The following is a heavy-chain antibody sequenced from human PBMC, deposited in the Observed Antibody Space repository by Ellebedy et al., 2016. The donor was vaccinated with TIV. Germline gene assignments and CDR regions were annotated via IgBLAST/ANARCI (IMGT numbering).Heavy chain of an antibody. V-gene: IGHV3-30-3*01. CDR2: ISYDGSNK. D-gene: IGHD3-10*01. CDR3: AKDLTGFGEELYGMDV. J-gene: IGHJ6*02. Sequence: GGSLRLXXAASGFTFSSYAMHWVRQAPGKGLEWVAVISYDGSNKYYADSVKGRFTISRDNSKNTLYLQMNSLRAEDTALYYCAKDLTGFGEELYGMDVWGQGTTVTVSS. CDR1: GFTFSSYA.